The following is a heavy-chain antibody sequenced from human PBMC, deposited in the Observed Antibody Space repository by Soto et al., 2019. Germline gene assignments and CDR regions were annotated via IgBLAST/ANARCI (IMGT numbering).Heavy chain of an antibody. CDR2: ISYDGSNK. V-gene: IGHV3-30-3*01. J-gene: IGHJ6*02. Sequence: PGGSLRLSCAASGFTFSSYAMHWVRQAPGKGLEWVAVISYDGSNKYYADSVKGRFTISRDNSENTLYLQMNSLRAEDTAVYYCAREGRFLEWPDYYYYGMDVWGQGTTVTVSS. CDR3: AREGRFLEWPDYYYYGMDV. D-gene: IGHD3-3*01. CDR1: GFTFSSYA.